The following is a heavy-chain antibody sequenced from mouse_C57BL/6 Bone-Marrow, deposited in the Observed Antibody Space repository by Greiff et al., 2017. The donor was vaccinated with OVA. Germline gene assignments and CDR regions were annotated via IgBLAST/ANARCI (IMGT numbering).Heavy chain of an antibody. D-gene: IGHD1-1*01. Sequence: EVKLEESGGGLVKPGGSLKLSCAASGFTFSDYGMHWVRQAPEKGLEWVAYISSGSSTIYYADTVKGRFTISRDNAKNTLFLQMTSLRSEDTAMYYCARGNSDSSRGTWFAYWGQGTLVTVSA. V-gene: IGHV5-17*01. CDR1: GFTFSDYG. CDR2: ISSGSSTI. J-gene: IGHJ3*01. CDR3: ARGNSDSSRGTWFAY.